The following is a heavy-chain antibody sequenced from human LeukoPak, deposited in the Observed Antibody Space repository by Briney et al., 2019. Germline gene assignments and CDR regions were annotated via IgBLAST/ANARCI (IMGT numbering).Heavy chain of an antibody. V-gene: IGHV4-59*01. CDR3: AGVGGHGYSDY. Sequence: TSETLSLTCTVSGGSISSYYWSWLRQPPGKGLKWIGYIYYSGSTNYNPSLKSPVTISVDTSKNQFSLKLSSVTAADTAVYYCAGVGGHGYSDYWGQGTLVTVSS. D-gene: IGHD3-10*01. CDR2: IYYSGST. CDR1: GGSISSYY. J-gene: IGHJ4*02.